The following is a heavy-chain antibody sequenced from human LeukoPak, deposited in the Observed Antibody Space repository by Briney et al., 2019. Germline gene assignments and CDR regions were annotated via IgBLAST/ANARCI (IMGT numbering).Heavy chain of an antibody. V-gene: IGHV1-69*05. D-gene: IGHD5-24*01. CDR2: IIPIFGTA. Sequence: ASVKVSCKASGYTFTGYYMHWVRQAPGQGLEWMGGIIPIFGTANYAQKFQGRVTITTDESTSTAYMELSSLRSEDTAVYYCARDWEMATGLDWGQGTLVTVSS. CDR1: GYTFTGYY. J-gene: IGHJ4*02. CDR3: ARDWEMATGLD.